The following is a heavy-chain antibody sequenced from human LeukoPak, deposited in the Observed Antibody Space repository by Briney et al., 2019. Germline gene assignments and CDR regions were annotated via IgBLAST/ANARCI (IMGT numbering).Heavy chain of an antibody. D-gene: IGHD3-22*01. Sequence: ASVTVSCKASGYTFSIYDINWVRQAPGQGLEWMGWMSPNTDDTGSAQKFQGRLTMTRNTPISTVYMELSSLGSEDTAVYYCARGLWFSDSSDNSGNTLHIWGQGTMVTLSS. V-gene: IGHV1-8*01. CDR3: ARGLWFSDSSDNSGNTLHI. J-gene: IGHJ3*02. CDR2: MSPNTDDT. CDR1: GYTFSIYD.